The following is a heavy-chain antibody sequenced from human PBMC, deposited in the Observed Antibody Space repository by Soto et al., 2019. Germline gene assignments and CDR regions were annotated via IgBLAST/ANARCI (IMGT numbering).Heavy chain of an antibody. CDR1: GYTFTSYD. CDR2: MNPNSGNT. V-gene: IGHV1-8*01. D-gene: IGHD6-19*01. CDR3: ARSVEWLASFDY. J-gene: IGHJ4*02. Sequence: ASVKVSCKASGYTFTSYDINWVRQATGQGLEWMGWMNPNSGNTGNAQKFQGRITMTSNTSISTAYMELSSLRSEDTAVYYCARSVEWLASFDYWGQGTLVTVSS.